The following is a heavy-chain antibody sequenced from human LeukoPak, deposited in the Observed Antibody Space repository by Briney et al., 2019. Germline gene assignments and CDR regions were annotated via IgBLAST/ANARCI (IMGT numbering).Heavy chain of an antibody. D-gene: IGHD3-22*01. CDR1: GFTFSSYA. V-gene: IGHV3-23*01. CDR2: ISGSGGST. J-gene: IGHJ4*02. CDR3: AKTKSTYYYDSSGYYPFDY. Sequence: GGSLRLSCAASGFTFSSYAMSWVRQAPGKGLEWVSAISGSGGSTYYADSVKGRFTISRDNSKNTLYLQINSLRAEDTAVYYCAKTKSTYYYDSSGYYPFDYWGQGTLVTVSS.